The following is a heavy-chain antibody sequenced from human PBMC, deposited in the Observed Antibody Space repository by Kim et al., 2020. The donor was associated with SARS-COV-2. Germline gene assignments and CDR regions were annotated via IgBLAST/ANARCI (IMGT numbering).Heavy chain of an antibody. D-gene: IGHD3-10*01. CDR1: GGSFSGYY. V-gene: IGHV4-34*01. J-gene: IGHJ5*02. CDR3: ARVGLLWFGEFRGGNWFDP. Sequence: SETLSLTCAVYGGSFSGYYWSWIRQPPGKGLEWIGEINHSGSTNYNPSLKSRVTISVDTSKNQFSLKLSSVTAADTAVYYCARVGLLWFGEFRGGNWFDPWGQGTLVTVSS. CDR2: INHSGST.